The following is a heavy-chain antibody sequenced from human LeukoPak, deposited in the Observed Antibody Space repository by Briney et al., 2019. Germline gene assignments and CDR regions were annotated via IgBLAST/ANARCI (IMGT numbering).Heavy chain of an antibody. CDR3: ARDHDYSNYVWFDP. J-gene: IGHJ5*02. D-gene: IGHD4-11*01. V-gene: IGHV3-7*01. CDR2: IKQDGSEK. Sequence: GGSLRLSCAASGFTFSSYWMSWVRQAPGKGLEWVANIKQDGSEKYYVDSVRGRFTISRDNAKNSLYLQVNSLRAEDTAVYYCARDHDYSNYVWFDPWGQGTLVTVSS. CDR1: GFTFSSYW.